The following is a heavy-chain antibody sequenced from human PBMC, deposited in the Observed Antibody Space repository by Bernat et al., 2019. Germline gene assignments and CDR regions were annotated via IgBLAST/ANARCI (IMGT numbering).Heavy chain of an antibody. J-gene: IGHJ4*02. V-gene: IGHV3-15*01. D-gene: IGHD6-19*01. Sequence: EVQLVESGGGLVKPGGSLRLSCAASGFTFSNAWMSWVRQAPGKGLEWVGRIKSKTDGGTTDYAAPVKGRFTISRDDSKNTLYLQMNSLKTEDTAVYYCNTEGGIAVADFDYWGQGTLVTVSS. CDR1: GFTFSNAW. CDR3: NTEGGIAVADFDY. CDR2: IKSKTDGGTT.